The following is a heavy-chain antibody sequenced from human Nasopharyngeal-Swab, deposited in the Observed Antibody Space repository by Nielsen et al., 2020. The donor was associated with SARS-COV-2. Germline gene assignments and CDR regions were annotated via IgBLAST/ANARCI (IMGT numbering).Heavy chain of an antibody. D-gene: IGHD6-6*01. CDR3: ARAQRWAARRDFDY. V-gene: IGHV1-18*04. Sequence: ASVKVSCKASGYTFTSYGIGWVGQAPGQGLEWMGWISAYNGNTNYAQKLQGRVTMTTDTSTSTAYMELRSLRSDDTAVYYCARAQRWAARRDFDYWGQGTLVTVSS. J-gene: IGHJ4*02. CDR2: ISAYNGNT. CDR1: GYTFTSYG.